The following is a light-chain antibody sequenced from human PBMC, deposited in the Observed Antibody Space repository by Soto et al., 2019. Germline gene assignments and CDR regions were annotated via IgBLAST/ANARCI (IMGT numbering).Light chain of an antibody. V-gene: IGLV2-14*01. CDR1: SNDVGSYDF. Sequence: QSVLTQPASVSGSPGQSITISCTGTSNDVGSYDFVSWYQQHPDKAPRLMIYEVSNRPSGVSDRFSGSKSGNTASLTISGLQAEDEVDYYCISFPNIHIYVFGTGTKATVL. J-gene: IGLJ1*01. CDR2: EVS. CDR3: ISFPNIHIYV.